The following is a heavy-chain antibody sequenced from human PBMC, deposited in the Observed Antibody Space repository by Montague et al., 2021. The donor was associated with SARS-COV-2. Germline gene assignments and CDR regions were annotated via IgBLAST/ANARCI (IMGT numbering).Heavy chain of an antibody. CDR3: ARSYYDILTAYYTPFDY. D-gene: IGHD3-9*01. CDR2: IDWDDDK. CDR1: GFSLSTSGVG. J-gene: IGHJ4*02. Sequence: PALVTPTQTLTLTCTFSGFSLSTSGVGVGWIRQPPGKALEWLALIDWDDDKFYSTSLKTRLTISKDTSKNQVVLTMTNMDPVDTATHYCARSYYDILTAYYTPFDYWGQGTLVTVSS. V-gene: IGHV2-70*13.